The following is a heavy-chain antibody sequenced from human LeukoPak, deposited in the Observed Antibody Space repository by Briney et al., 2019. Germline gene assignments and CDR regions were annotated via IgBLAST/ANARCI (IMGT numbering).Heavy chain of an antibody. J-gene: IGHJ4*02. V-gene: IGHV3-23*01. Sequence: GGSLRLSCAASGFTFSSYAMSWVRQAPGKGLEWVSAISGSGGSTYYADSVKGRFTISRDNPKNTLYLQMNSLRAEDTAVYYCAKVLGPYEYFAFDYWGQGTLVTVSS. CDR3: AKVLGPYEYFAFDY. CDR1: GFTFSSYA. CDR2: ISGSGGST. D-gene: IGHD3-9*01.